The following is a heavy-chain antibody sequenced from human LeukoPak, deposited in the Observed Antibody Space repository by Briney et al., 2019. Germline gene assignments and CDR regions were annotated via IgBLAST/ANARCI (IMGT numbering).Heavy chain of an antibody. Sequence: PPGGSLRLSCAASGFTVSSNYVIWVRQAPGKGLEWVSVIYPGGSTYYADSVKGRFTLSRDNSKNTLYLQMNSLRAEDTAVYYCARDFGPYGQGTLVTVSS. CDR2: IYPGGST. J-gene: IGHJ5*02. CDR1: GFTVSSNY. V-gene: IGHV3-53*01. CDR3: ARDFGP. D-gene: IGHD3-3*01.